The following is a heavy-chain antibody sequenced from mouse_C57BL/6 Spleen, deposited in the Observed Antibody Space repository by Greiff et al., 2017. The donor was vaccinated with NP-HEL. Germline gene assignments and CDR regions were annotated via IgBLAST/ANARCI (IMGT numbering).Heavy chain of an antibody. D-gene: IGHD3-2*02. CDR3: ARPGSSGYQGWFAY. CDR2: IDPSDSYT. V-gene: IGHV1-59*01. J-gene: IGHJ3*01. Sequence: QVQLKQPGAELVRPGPSVKLSCKASGYTFTSYWMHWVKQRPGQGLEWIGVIDPSDSYTNYNQKFKGKATLTVDTSSSTAYMQLSSLTSEDSAVYYCARPGSSGYQGWFAYWGQGTLVTVSA. CDR1: GYTFTSYW.